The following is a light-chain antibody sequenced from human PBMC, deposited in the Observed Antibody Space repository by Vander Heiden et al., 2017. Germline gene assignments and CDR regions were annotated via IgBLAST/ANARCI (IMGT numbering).Light chain of an antibody. CDR3: QQYTNWPRT. J-gene: IGKJ2*02. V-gene: IGKV3-15*01. CDR2: GAS. Sequence: EIVMTQSPATLSVSPGERATLSCRASQSVSSNLAWYQQKPGQAPRLLIYGASTRATGIPARFSGSGSGTEFTLTISSLQSEDFAVYYCQQYTNWPRTFGQWTKLEIK. CDR1: QSVSSN.